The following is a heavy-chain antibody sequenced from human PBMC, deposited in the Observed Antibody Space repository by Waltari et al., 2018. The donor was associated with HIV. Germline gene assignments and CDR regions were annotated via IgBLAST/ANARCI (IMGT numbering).Heavy chain of an antibody. D-gene: IGHD3-22*01. V-gene: IGHV1-69*12. CDR1: GGTFSSYA. CDR2: IIPIFGTA. J-gene: IGHJ4*02. CDR3: ASWYYYDSSGYYYGHFDY. Sequence: QVQLVQSGAEVKKPGSSVKVSCKASGGTFSSYAISWVRQAPGQGLEWMGGIIPIFGTANYAQKFQGRVTITADESTSTAYMELSSLRAEDTAVYYCASWYYYDSSGYYYGHFDYWGQGTLVTVSS.